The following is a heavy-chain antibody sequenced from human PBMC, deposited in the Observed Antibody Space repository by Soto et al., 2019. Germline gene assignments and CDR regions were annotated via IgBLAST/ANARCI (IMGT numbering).Heavy chain of an antibody. CDR2: IWYDGSNK. J-gene: IGHJ4*02. CDR3: AREATARPASAPFDY. Sequence: LRLSCAASGFTFSSYGMHWVRQAPGKGLEWVAVIWYDGSNKYYADSVKGRFTISRDNSKNTLYLQMNSLRAEDTAVYYCAREATARPASAPFDYWGQGTLVTVSS. D-gene: IGHD6-6*01. V-gene: IGHV3-33*01. CDR1: GFTFSSYG.